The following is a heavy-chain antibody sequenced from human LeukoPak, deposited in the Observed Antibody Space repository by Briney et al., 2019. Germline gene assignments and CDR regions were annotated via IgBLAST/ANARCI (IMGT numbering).Heavy chain of an antibody. CDR2: INPNSGGT. CDR3: ARGMGVLVPAATWFDP. Sequence: ASVKVSCKASGYTFIAYYMHWVRQAPGQGLEWMGWINPNSGGTNYAQKFQGRVTMTRDTSISTAYMDQSRLRSDDTAVYYCARGMGVLVPAATWFDPWGQGTLVTVSS. J-gene: IGHJ5*02. D-gene: IGHD2-2*01. V-gene: IGHV1-2*02. CDR1: GYTFIAYY.